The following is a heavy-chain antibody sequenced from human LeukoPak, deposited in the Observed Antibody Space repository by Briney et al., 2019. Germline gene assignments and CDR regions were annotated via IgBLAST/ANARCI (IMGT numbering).Heavy chain of an antibody. V-gene: IGHV4-4*07. CDR1: GGSISSYY. D-gene: IGHD3-10*01. Sequence: SETLSLTCTVSGGSISSYYWSWIRQPAGKGLEWIGRIYTSGSTNYNPSLKSRVTMSVDTSKNQFSLKLSSVTAVDTAVYYCARVYYYGSGSTAKYYFDYWGQGTLVTVSS. J-gene: IGHJ4*02. CDR2: IYTSGST. CDR3: ARVYYYGSGSTAKYYFDY.